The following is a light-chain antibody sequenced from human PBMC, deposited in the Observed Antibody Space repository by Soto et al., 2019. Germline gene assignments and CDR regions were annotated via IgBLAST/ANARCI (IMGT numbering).Light chain of an antibody. V-gene: IGKV3-11*01. CDR2: DAS. Sequence: EIVLTQSPATLSLSTGERATLSCRASQSVSSSLAWHQRKPGQAPRLLIYDASNRATGIPARFSGSGSGTDFTLTISSLEPEDFAVYYCQQRSNWPPSFGPGTKVDIK. CDR1: QSVSSS. CDR3: QQRSNWPPS. J-gene: IGKJ3*01.